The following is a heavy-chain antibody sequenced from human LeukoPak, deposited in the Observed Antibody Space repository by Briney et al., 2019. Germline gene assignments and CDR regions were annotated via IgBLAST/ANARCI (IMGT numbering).Heavy chain of an antibody. J-gene: IGHJ5*02. V-gene: IGHV3-21*01. CDR1: GFTFSSYS. CDR2: ISSSSSYI. CDR3: ASSGDYGGSDWFDP. Sequence: GGSLRLSCAASGFTFSSYSMNWVRQAPGKGLEWVSSISSSSSYIYYADSVKGRFTISRDNAKNSLYLQMNSLRAEDTAVYYCASSGDYGGSDWFDPWGQGTLVTVSS. D-gene: IGHD4-23*01.